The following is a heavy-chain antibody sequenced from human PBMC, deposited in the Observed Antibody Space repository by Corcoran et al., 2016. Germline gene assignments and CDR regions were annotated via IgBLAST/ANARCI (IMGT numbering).Heavy chain of an antibody. J-gene: IGHJ4*02. CDR2: VYPGDSET. V-gene: IGHV5-51*01. Sequence: EVQLMQSGTGVKEPGESLKISCKGSGYSFSTYWIGWVRRVPGKGLEWMGLVYPGDSETRYSPSFQGQVTISADKSINTAYLQWSSLKASDTAIYYCARVFGYWPDPVFDYWGQGTLVTVSS. D-gene: IGHD2-2*03. CDR1: GYSFSTYW. CDR3: ARVFGYWPDPVFDY.